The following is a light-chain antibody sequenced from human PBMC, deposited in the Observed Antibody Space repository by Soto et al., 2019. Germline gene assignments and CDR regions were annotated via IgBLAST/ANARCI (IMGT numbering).Light chain of an antibody. Sequence: DIQMTQSPSSLSASVGDRVTITCQASQDITNFLNWYQQKPGKAPKLLIYAASNLETGVPSRFSGGGSGADFTFTISSLQPEDVATYYCQQYDLLPWTFGQGTKVVIK. V-gene: IGKV1-33*01. CDR3: QQYDLLPWT. J-gene: IGKJ1*01. CDR1: QDITNF. CDR2: AAS.